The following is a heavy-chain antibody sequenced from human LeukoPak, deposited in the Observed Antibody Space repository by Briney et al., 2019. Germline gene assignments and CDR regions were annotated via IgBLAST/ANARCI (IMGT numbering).Heavy chain of an antibody. CDR2: IKQDGSEK. CDR3: AGGTGFIIKD. V-gene: IGHV3-7*03. J-gene: IGHJ4*02. D-gene: IGHD3-9*01. CDR1: GFTFSLYW. Sequence: GGSLRLSCAASGFTFSLYWMNWVRRAPGRGLEWVANIKQDGSEKNYVDSVKGRFTISRDNAKNSLYLQMNNLRVEDTAMYYCAGGTGFIIKDWGQGTLVTVSS.